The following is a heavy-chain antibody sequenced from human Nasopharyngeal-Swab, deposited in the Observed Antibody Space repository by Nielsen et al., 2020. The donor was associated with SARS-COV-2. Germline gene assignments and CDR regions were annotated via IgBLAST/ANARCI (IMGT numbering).Heavy chain of an antibody. Sequence: GGSLRLSCAAPGFTFSDYYMSWIRQAPGKGLEWVSYISSSGSTIYYADSVKGRFTISRDNAKNSLYLQMNSLRAEDTAVYYCARKGLYDSSGYPFDPWGQGTLVTVSS. CDR3: ARKGLYDSSGYPFDP. CDR2: ISSSGSTI. V-gene: IGHV3-11*04. D-gene: IGHD3-22*01. CDR1: GFTFSDYY. J-gene: IGHJ5*02.